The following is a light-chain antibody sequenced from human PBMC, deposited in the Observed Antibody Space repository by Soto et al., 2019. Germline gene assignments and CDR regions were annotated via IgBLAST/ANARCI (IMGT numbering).Light chain of an antibody. CDR3: QQYTGT. CDR2: DAS. Sequence: DIQMTQSPSTLSASVGDRVTITCRASESISTWLAWYQQKPGRAPKLLIYDASNLESGVPSRFSGSSSGTEFILTIDSVQPDDLATYYCQQYTGTFRQGTRVDIK. J-gene: IGKJ1*01. V-gene: IGKV1-5*01. CDR1: ESISTW.